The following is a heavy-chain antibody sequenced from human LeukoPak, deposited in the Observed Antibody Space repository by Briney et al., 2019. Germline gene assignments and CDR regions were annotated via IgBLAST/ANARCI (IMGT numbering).Heavy chain of an antibody. J-gene: IGHJ5*02. Sequence: NPSETLSLTCTVSSGSISSGGYYRSWIRQHPGKGLEWIGYIYYSGSTYYNPSLKSRVTISVDTSKNQFSLKLSSVTAADTAVYYCARCNRGWFDPWGQGTLVTVSS. D-gene: IGHD3-10*01. V-gene: IGHV4-31*03. CDR2: IYYSGST. CDR1: SGSISSGGYY. CDR3: ARCNRGWFDP.